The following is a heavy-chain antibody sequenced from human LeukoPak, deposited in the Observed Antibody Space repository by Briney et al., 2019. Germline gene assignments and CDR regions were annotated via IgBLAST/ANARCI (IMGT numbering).Heavy chain of an antibody. V-gene: IGHV3-43D*04. Sequence: GWSLRLSCAAAGFTFDGYAMHWVRQASGKGLEWVSLISWDGRRTYYADSVKGRFTISRDNSNNSLYLQMNSLNAQYTALYYCAKGGGYDSYILGWPVDYRGQGTLVTVSS. CDR2: ISWDGRRT. D-gene: IGHD5-12*01. CDR3: AKGGGYDSYILGWPVDY. J-gene: IGHJ4*02. CDR1: GFTFDGYA.